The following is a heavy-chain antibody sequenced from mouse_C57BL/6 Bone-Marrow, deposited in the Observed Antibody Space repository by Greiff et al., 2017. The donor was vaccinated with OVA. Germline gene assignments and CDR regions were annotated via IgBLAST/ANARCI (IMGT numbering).Heavy chain of an antibody. V-gene: IGHV5-12*01. Sequence: EVMLVESGGGLVQPGGSLKLSCAASGFTFSDSYMYWVRQTPEKRLEWVAYISNGGGSTYYPDTVKGRFTISRDNAKNTLYLQMSRLKSEDTAMYYCARRNGYFYFDYWGQGTTLTVSS. D-gene: IGHD2-3*01. CDR3: ARRNGYFYFDY. CDR1: GFTFSDSY. J-gene: IGHJ2*01. CDR2: ISNGGGST.